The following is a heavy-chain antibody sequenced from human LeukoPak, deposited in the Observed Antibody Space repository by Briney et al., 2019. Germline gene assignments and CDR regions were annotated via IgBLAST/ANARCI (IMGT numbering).Heavy chain of an antibody. Sequence: PGGSLRLSCAATGFTFSDYYMSWIRQAPGEGLESVSYISSSGSTIYYADSVKGRFTISRDNAKNSLYLEMNSLRTEDTALYYCAKGALYDSRGYFDYWGQGSLVTVSS. CDR1: GFTFSDYY. CDR3: AKGALYDSRGYFDY. J-gene: IGHJ4*02. V-gene: IGHV3-11*01. D-gene: IGHD3-22*01. CDR2: ISSSGSTI.